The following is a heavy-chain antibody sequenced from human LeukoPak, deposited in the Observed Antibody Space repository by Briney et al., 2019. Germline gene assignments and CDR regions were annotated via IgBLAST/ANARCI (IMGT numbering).Heavy chain of an antibody. J-gene: IGHJ4*02. CDR2: ISSSSSYI. Sequence: PGVSLRLSCAASGFTFSSYSMNWVRQAPGKGLEWVSSISSSSSYIYYADSVKGRFTISRVNAKNSLYLQMNSLRAEDTAVYYCARSVVATDYGYYFDYWGQGTLVTVSP. CDR1: GFTFSSYS. V-gene: IGHV3-21*01. D-gene: IGHD2-21*01. CDR3: ARSVVATDYGYYFDY.